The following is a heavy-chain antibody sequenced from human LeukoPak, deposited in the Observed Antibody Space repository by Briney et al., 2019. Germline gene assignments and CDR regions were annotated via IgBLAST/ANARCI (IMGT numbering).Heavy chain of an antibody. CDR3: TAEQNY. Sequence: GGSLRLSCTGSGFNFGFDDYSVSWVRQAPGKGLEWVGFIRANKYGGTTEYAASVKGRFAISRDDSKSIAYLQLNSLKTEDTAMYYCTAEQNYWGQGTLVAVSS. J-gene: IGHJ4*02. CDR2: IRANKYGGTT. V-gene: IGHV3-49*04. CDR1: GFNFGFDDYS.